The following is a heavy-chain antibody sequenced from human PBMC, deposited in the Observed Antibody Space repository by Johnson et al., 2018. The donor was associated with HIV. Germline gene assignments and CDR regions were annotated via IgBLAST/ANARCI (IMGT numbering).Heavy chain of an antibody. Sequence: VQLVESGGGLVQPGGSLRLSCAASGFTFDDYAMHWVRQAPGKGLEWVANIKQDGSEKYYVDSVKGRFTISRDNAKNSRYLQMNSLRAGDTAVYYCARDTPFDIWGQGTMVTVSS. CDR3: ARDTPFDI. V-gene: IGHV3-7*03. CDR2: IKQDGSEK. J-gene: IGHJ3*02. CDR1: GFTFDDYA.